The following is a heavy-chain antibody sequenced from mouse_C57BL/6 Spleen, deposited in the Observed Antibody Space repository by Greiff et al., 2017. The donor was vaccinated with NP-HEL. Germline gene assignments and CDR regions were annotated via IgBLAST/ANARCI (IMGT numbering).Heavy chain of an antibody. CDR1: GYTFTSYW. CDR3: ARGGYDGPRYFDV. V-gene: IGHV1-69*01. Sequence: VQLQQPGAELVMPGASVKLSCKASGYTFTSYWMHWVKQRPGQGLEWIGEIDPSDSYTNYNQKFKGKSTLTVDKSSSTAYMQLSSLTSEDSAVYYCARGGYDGPRYFDVWGTGTTVTVSS. D-gene: IGHD2-2*01. J-gene: IGHJ1*03. CDR2: IDPSDSYT.